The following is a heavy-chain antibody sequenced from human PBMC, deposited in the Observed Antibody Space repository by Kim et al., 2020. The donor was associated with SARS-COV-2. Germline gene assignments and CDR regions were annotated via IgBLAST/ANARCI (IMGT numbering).Heavy chain of an antibody. V-gene: IGHV5-51*01. CDR2: DT. Sequence: DTRYSPSFQGQVTISADKSISTAYLQWSSLKASDTAMYYCARHPLWGPDYWGQGTLVTVSS. J-gene: IGHJ4*02. D-gene: IGHD3-16*01. CDR3: ARHPLWGPDY.